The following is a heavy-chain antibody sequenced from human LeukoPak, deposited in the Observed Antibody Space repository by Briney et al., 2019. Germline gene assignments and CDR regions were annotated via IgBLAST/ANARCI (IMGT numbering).Heavy chain of an antibody. CDR1: GFTFSSYG. D-gene: IGHD2-2*01. J-gene: IGHJ4*02. V-gene: IGHV3-23*01. Sequence: GGSLRLSCAASGFTFSSYGTSWVRQAPGKGLEWVSGISGGGDSKYYANSVKGRFTISRDNSTNTLYLQMNSLRVEDTAVYYCAKDRVGCSSTSCYEEGFDYWGQGTLVTVSS. CDR3: AKDRVGCSSTSCYEEGFDY. CDR2: ISGGGDSK.